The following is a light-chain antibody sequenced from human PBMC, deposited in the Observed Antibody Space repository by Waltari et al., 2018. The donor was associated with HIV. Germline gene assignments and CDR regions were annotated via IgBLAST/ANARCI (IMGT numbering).Light chain of an antibody. CDR3: QVWDSGSDHPDVV. CDR1: NIGSKS. Sequence: SYVLTQPTSVSVAPGQTARITCGGNNIGSKSVHWYQQKPGQAPVLVVYDDNDRPSGIPERFFGSNSGNTATLTITGGEAGDEADYYCQVWDSGSDHPDVVFGGGTKLTVL. J-gene: IGLJ2*01. V-gene: IGLV3-21*02. CDR2: DDN.